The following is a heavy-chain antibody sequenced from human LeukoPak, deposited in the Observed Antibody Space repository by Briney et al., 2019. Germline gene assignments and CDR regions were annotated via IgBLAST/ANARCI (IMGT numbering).Heavy chain of an antibody. CDR2: IIPIFGIA. V-gene: IGHV1-69*04. CDR1: GGTFSSYA. CDR3: ARGGRAVSTHFDY. J-gene: IGHJ4*02. Sequence: SVKVSCQASGGTFSSYAISWVRQAPGQGLEWMGRIIPIFGIANYAQKFQGRVTITADKSTSTAYMELSSLRSEDTAVYYCARGGRAVSTHFDYWGQGTLVTVSS. D-gene: IGHD2-8*01.